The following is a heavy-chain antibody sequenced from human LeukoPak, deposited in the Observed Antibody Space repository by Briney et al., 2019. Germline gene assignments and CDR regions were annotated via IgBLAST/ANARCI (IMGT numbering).Heavy chain of an antibody. V-gene: IGHV1-46*01. Sequence: HGASVKVSCKASGYTFTSYYMHWVRQAPGQGLEWMGIINLSGGTTYYAQKFQGRVTMTNDMSTSTVYMELSSLRSEDTAVYYCARDFGYNWKANWFDPWGQGTLVTVS. J-gene: IGHJ5*02. CDR1: GYTFTSYY. CDR3: ARDFGYNWKANWFDP. D-gene: IGHD1-1*01. CDR2: INLSGGTT.